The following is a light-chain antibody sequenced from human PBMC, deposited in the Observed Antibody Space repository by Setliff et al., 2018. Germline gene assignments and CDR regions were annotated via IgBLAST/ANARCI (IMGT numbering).Light chain of an antibody. V-gene: IGLV2-11*01. CDR1: SSDVGAYNY. Sequence: SALTQPRSVSGSPGQSVTISCTVTSSDVGAYNYVSWYQHHPGKVPKLMVYDVTKRPSGVPDRFSGSKSGNTASLTISGLQAEDEADYYCCSFAGTYYVFGSGTKVTVL. J-gene: IGLJ1*01. CDR3: CSFAGTYYV. CDR2: DVT.